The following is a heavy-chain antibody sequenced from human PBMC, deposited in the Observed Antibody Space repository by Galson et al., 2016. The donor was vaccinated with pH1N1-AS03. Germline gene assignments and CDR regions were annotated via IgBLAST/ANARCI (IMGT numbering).Heavy chain of an antibody. CDR1: GYIFTGFY. CDR2: INTDGGVT. J-gene: IGHJ6*02. V-gene: IGHV1-2*04. D-gene: IGHD1-26*01. Sequence: SVKVSCKASGYIFTGFYVHWVRQAPGQGLEWMGWINTDGGVTNYAQKFQAWVTMTGDTSISTAYMELYGLKSDDTAVYYCARDPRGPCSSATCATTYYFGMDVWGQGTTVIVSS. CDR3: ARDPRGPCSSATCATTYYFGMDV.